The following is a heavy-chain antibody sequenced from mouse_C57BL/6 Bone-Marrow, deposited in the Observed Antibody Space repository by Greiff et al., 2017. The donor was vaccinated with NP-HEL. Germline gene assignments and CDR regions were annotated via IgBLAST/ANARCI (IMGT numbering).Heavy chain of an antibody. CDR1: GYSFTGYF. J-gene: IGHJ4*01. D-gene: IGHD1-1*01. CDR3: ARILGYGSSSYYAMDY. V-gene: IGHV1-20*01. CDR2: INPYNGDT. Sequence: VHVKQSGPELVKPGDSVKISCKASGYSFTGYFMNWVMQSHGKSLEWIGRINPYNGDTFYNQKFKGKATLTVDKSSSTAHMELRSLTSEDSAVYYCARILGYGSSSYYAMDYWGQGTSVTVSS.